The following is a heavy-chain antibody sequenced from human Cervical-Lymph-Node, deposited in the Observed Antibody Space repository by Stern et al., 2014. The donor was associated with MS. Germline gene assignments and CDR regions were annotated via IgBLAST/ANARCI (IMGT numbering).Heavy chain of an antibody. D-gene: IGHD3-10*01. CDR2: ISGRDGNI. V-gene: IGHV3-11*01. Sequence: VQLVESGGGLVKPGGSLRLSCAASGFTFSDYYMNWIRQAPGKGLEWVSYISGRDGNIFYADSVKGRFTISRDNAKKSLYLQMNSLRAEDTAVYYCARAGGSKDDFWGQGTLVTVSS. J-gene: IGHJ4*02. CDR3: ARAGGSKDDF. CDR1: GFTFSDYY.